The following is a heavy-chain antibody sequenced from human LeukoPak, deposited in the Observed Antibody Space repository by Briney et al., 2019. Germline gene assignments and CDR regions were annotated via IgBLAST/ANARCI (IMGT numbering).Heavy chain of an antibody. CDR3: AGHPGYSSGATDY. CDR2: IIPILGIA. V-gene: IGHV1-69*02. CDR1: GGTFSSYT. J-gene: IGHJ4*02. D-gene: IGHD6-19*01. Sequence: SVKVSCKASGGTFSSYTISWVRQAPGQGLEWMGRIIPILGIANYAQKLQGRVTITADKSTSTAYMELSSLRSEDTAVYYCAGHPGYSSGATDYWGQGTLVTVSS.